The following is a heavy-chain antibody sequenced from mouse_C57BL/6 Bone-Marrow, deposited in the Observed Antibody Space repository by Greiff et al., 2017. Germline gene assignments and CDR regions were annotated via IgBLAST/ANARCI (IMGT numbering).Heavy chain of an antibody. CDR1: GFTFSSYA. CDR2: ISDGGSYT. J-gene: IGHJ1*03. V-gene: IGHV5-4*03. D-gene: IGHD1-2*01. Sequence: EVMLVESGGGLVKPGGSLKLSCAASGFTFSSYAMSWVRQTPEKRLEWVATISDGGSYTYYPDNVKGRFTISRDNAKNNLYLQMSHLKSEDTAMYYCARVLLRLWYFDVWGTGTTVTVSS. CDR3: ARVLLRLWYFDV.